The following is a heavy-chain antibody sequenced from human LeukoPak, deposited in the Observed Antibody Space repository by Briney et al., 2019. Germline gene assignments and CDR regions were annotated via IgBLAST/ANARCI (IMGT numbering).Heavy chain of an antibody. CDR2: ISGSGSNK. D-gene: IGHD3-22*01. J-gene: IGHJ4*02. V-gene: IGHV3-23*01. Sequence: GGSLRLSCAASGFTLSNYAMSWVRQAPGKGLESVSSISGSGSNKYYADSAKGRFTISRDNSKNTLYLQMSSLRAEDTAVYYCARVASDSSGYSGYWGQGTLVTVSS. CDR1: GFTLSNYA. CDR3: ARVASDSSGYSGY.